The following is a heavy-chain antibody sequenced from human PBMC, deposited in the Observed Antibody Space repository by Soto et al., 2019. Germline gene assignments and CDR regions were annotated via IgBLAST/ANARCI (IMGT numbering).Heavy chain of an antibody. J-gene: IGHJ4*02. D-gene: IGHD4-17*01. CDR2: ISSSSSTI. CDR3: ARDRKSYGDYIFY. Sequence: EVQLVESGGGLVQPGGSLRLSCAASGFTFSSYSMNWVRQAPGKGLEWVSYISSSSSTIYYADSVKGRFTISRDNAKNSLYLPLNSLRAEDTAVYYCARDRKSYGDYIFYWGQGTLVTVSS. V-gene: IGHV3-48*01. CDR1: GFTFSSYS.